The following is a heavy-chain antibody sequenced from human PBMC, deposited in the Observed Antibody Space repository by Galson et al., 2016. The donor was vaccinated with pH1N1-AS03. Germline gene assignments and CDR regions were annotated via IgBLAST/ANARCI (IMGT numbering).Heavy chain of an antibody. D-gene: IGHD1-26*01. V-gene: IGHV4-39*07. Sequence: SETLSLTCTVSGASISSTPYYWGWIRQPPGKGLEWIGTIYFRGATYYSPSPKSPVTISIDSSKNLFSLSLSSVTAAATAAYYCARHVGGSYPNNLDSWGQGTLVIVSS. CDR2: IYFRGAT. CDR1: GASISSTPYY. J-gene: IGHJ4*02. CDR3: ARHVGGSYPNNLDS.